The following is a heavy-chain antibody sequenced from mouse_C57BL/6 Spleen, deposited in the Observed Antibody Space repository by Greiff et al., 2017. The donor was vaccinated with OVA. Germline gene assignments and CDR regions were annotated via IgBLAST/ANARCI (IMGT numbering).Heavy chain of an antibody. V-gene: IGHV1-15*01. CDR1: GYTFTDYE. CDR3: TRWGITTVVAKDY. Sequence: QVQLQQSGAELVRPGASVTLSCKASGYTFTDYEMHWVKQTPVHGLEWIGAIDPETGGTAYNQKFKGKAILTADKSSSTAYMELRSLTSEDSAVYYCTRWGITTVVAKDYWGQGTTLTVSS. J-gene: IGHJ2*01. CDR2: IDPETGGT. D-gene: IGHD1-1*01.